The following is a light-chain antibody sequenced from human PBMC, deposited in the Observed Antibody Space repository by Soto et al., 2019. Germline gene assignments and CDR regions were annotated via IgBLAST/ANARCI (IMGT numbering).Light chain of an antibody. CDR2: EVN. V-gene: IGLV2-8*01. Sequence: QSALTQPPSASGSPGQSVTISCTGTSSDVGGYNYVSWYQQHPGKVPKLMVYEVNKRPSGVPDRFSGSKSGNTASLTVSVLQAEDEADSYCTSYAGGNDVFGTGTKVTVL. CDR3: TSYAGGNDV. CDR1: SSDVGGYNY. J-gene: IGLJ1*01.